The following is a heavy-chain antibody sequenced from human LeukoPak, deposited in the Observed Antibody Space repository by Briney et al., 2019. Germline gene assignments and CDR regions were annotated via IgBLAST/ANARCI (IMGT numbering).Heavy chain of an antibody. Sequence: GGSLRLSCAASGFTFSSYAMSWVRQAPGKGLGWVSGISDSGGNTYYADSVKGRFTIYRDKSKNTLYLQMDSLRAEDTAVYYCAKDWATMIRGADYWGQGTLVTVSS. J-gene: IGHJ4*02. CDR2: ISDSGGNT. V-gene: IGHV3-23*01. CDR1: GFTFSSYA. CDR3: AKDWATMIRGADY. D-gene: IGHD3-10*01.